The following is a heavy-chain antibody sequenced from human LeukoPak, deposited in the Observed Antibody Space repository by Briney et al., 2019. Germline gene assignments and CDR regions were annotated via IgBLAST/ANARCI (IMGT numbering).Heavy chain of an antibody. CDR2: INPDGNKK. D-gene: IGHD6-19*01. CDR1: GLTFSSSW. CDR3: AKEGQQWLEYFDY. J-gene: IGHJ4*02. V-gene: IGHV3-7*04. Sequence: GGSLRLSCAVSGLTFSSSWMDWVRQAPGKGLEWVASINPDGNKKYSADSVEGRFTISRDNAENSLYLQMNSLRAEDTAVYYCAKEGQQWLEYFDYWGQGTLVTVSS.